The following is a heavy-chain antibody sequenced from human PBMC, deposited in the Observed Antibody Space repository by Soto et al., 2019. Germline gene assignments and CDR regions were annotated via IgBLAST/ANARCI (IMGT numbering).Heavy chain of an antibody. CDR3: AKVAGIAVTGPHYFDY. Sequence: EVQLVESGGGLVQPGGSLRLSCAASGFTFSNYWMHWVRQAPGKGLMWVARINNDAFSTSYADSVKGRFTISRDNAKNTLYLQMNSLRAEDTSVYYCAKVAGIAVTGPHYFDYWGRGTLVSVSS. V-gene: IGHV3-74*01. CDR1: GFTFSNYW. J-gene: IGHJ4*02. D-gene: IGHD6-19*01. CDR2: INNDAFST.